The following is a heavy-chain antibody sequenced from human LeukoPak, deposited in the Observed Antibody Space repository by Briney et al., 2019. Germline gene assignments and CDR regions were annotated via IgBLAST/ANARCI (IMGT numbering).Heavy chain of an antibody. J-gene: IGHJ6*02. CDR2: IKQDGSEK. CDR3: ARDGALYYYYGMDV. Sequence: GGSLRLSCAASGFTFSDYYMTWIRQAPGKGLEWVANIKQDGSEKYYVDSVKGRFTISRDNAKNSLYLQMNSLRAEDTAVYYCARDGALYYYYGMDVWGQGTTVTVSS. D-gene: IGHD3-16*01. V-gene: IGHV3-7*01. CDR1: GFTFSDYY.